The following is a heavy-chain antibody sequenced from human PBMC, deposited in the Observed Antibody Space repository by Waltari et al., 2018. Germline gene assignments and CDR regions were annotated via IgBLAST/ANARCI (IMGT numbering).Heavy chain of an antibody. Sequence: EVQLVESGGGLVQPGGSLRLPCAASGFSVSRNHMDWVRQAPGKGLEWISVMYTGGITYYADSVKGRFTISRDNSRNTLYLQMNSLRVDDTAVYYCARDLQVYGSGLDSWGQGTLVTVSS. V-gene: IGHV3-66*01. D-gene: IGHD3-10*01. CDR3: ARDLQVYGSGLDS. CDR2: MYTGGIT. CDR1: GFSVSRNH. J-gene: IGHJ4*02.